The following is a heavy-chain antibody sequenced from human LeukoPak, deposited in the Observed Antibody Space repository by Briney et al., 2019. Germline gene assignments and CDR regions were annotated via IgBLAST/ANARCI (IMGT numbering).Heavy chain of an antibody. Sequence: ASVKVSCKASGYTFTSYGISWVRQAPGQGLEWMGWISAYNGNTNYAQKLQGRVTMTTDTSTSTAYMELRSLRSDDTAVYYCARLDSSGYYFPGDWFDPWGQGTLVTVSS. CDR3: ARLDSSGYYFPGDWFDP. CDR2: ISAYNGNT. V-gene: IGHV1-18*01. D-gene: IGHD3-22*01. CDR1: GYTFTSYG. J-gene: IGHJ5*02.